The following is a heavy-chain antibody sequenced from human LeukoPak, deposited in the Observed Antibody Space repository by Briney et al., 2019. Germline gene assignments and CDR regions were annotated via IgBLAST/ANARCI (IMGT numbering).Heavy chain of an antibody. D-gene: IGHD1-1*01. J-gene: IGHJ4*02. Sequence: GGSLTLSCAASGLTVSTNCMIWVRQPPGKGLEWVSVIYNTGSTYNADSVKGRFTISRHNSKNTVYLQMNNRRAEDTAMYYCARVDTTLPYKLDYGGKGPLVTVSS. CDR1: GLTVSTNC. CDR2: IYNTGST. V-gene: IGHV3-53*04. CDR3: ARVDTTLPYKLDY.